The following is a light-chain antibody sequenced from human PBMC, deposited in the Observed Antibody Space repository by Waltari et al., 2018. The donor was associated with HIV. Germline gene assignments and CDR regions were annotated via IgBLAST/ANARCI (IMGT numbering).Light chain of an antibody. CDR2: GAS. Sequence: EIVMTQSPATLSVSPGERATLSCRASQSVSSNLAWYQQKPGQAPRLLIYGASTRATGIPARFSGSGSGTEFTLTISSLQSEDFAVYYCQQRHNWPPLTFGGGTKVEIK. V-gene: IGKV3-15*01. CDR3: QQRHNWPPLT. J-gene: IGKJ4*01. CDR1: QSVSSN.